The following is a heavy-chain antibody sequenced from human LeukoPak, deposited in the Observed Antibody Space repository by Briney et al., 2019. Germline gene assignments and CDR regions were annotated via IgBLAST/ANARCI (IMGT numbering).Heavy chain of an antibody. V-gene: IGHV3-23*01. CDR2: ISGSGDNT. Sequence: GGSLRLSCAASGFTFSNYAMSWVRQAPGKGLEWVSAISGSGDNTYYADSVKGRFTISRDNSKNTLYLQMNSLRTEDTAVYYCAKEIWPTVTTPGWTYFDYWGQGTLVTVSS. CDR1: GFTFSNYA. CDR3: AKEIWPTVTTPGWTYFDY. J-gene: IGHJ4*02. D-gene: IGHD4-17*01.